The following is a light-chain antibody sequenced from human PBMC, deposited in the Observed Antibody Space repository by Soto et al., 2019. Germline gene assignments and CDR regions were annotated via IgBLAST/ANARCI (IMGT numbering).Light chain of an antibody. Sequence: IQINQSPSTLSVPVEDRVTITCLAFASISCWLAWYQHKSGKAPKPLIYEASSLESGVPSGFRGSGSGTEFTFTISSLQPDDFATYYCQQYNSYSGTFGQGTKVDIK. J-gene: IGKJ1*01. CDR1: ASISCW. CDR3: QQYNSYSGT. V-gene: IGKV1-5*01. CDR2: EAS.